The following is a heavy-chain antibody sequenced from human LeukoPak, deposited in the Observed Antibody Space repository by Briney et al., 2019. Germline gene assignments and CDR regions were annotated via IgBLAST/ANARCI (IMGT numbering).Heavy chain of an antibody. CDR2: ISGSGGAT. V-gene: IGHV3-23*01. Sequence: PGGSLRLSCAASGFTFSNYAMTWVRQAPGKGLEWVLAISGSGGATFYADSVKGRFSISRDNSKNTLYVQMNSLSPEDTAVYYCAKGPVVPVATYFFDYWGQGTLVIVSS. J-gene: IGHJ4*02. CDR3: AKGPVVPVATYFFDY. D-gene: IGHD2-2*01. CDR1: GFTFSNYA.